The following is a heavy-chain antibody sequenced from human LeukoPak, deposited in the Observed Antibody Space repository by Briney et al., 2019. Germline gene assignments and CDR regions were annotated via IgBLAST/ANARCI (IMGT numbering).Heavy chain of an antibody. Sequence: SQTLSLTCTVSGGSISSGGYYWGWIRQPPGKGLEWIGSIYYSGSTYYNPSLKSRVTISVDTSKNQFSLKLSSVTAADTAVYYCARYSSSWYLIDYWGQGTLVTVSS. V-gene: IGHV4-39*01. CDR1: GGSISSGGYY. D-gene: IGHD6-13*01. CDR3: ARYSSSWYLIDY. CDR2: IYYSGST. J-gene: IGHJ4*02.